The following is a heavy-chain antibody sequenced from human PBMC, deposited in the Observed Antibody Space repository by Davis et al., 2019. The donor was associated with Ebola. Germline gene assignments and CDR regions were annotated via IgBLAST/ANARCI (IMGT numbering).Heavy chain of an antibody. D-gene: IGHD4-17*01. CDR3: ASGTTVTTGFDN. Sequence: ASVKVSCKASGYTFTGYYMHWVRQAHGQGLEWMGRINPNSGGTTYAKKFQGRVNMTRDTSISTAYMELSRLRSDDTAVYYCASGTTVTTGFDNWGQGTLVSVSS. V-gene: IGHV1-2*06. CDR1: GYTFTGYY. CDR2: INPNSGGT. J-gene: IGHJ4*02.